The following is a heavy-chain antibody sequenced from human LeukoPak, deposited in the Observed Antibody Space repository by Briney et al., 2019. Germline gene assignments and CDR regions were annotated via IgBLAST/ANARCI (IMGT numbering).Heavy chain of an antibody. CDR3: ARSSNIAAAGFSGYMDV. V-gene: IGHV1-46*01. J-gene: IGHJ6*03. CDR1: GYTFTSYY. CDR2: INPSGGST. Sequence: ASVKVSCKASGYTFTSYYMHWVRQAPGQGLEWMGIINPSGGSTSYAQKFQGRVTMTRDMSTSTVYMELSSLRSEDTAVYYCARSSNIAAAGFSGYMDVWGKGTTVTVSS. D-gene: IGHD6-13*01.